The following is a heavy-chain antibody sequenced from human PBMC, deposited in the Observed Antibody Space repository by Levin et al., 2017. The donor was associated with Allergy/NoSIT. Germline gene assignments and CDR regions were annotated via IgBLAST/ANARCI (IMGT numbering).Heavy chain of an antibody. D-gene: IGHD3-10*01. V-gene: IGHV3-7*01. CDR3: ADLSYSD. CDR2: INQDETGK. Sequence: LSLTCAASGFTFSNAWMSWVRQTPGKGLEWVATINQDETGKYYVDSVKGRFTISRDNAKNSLFLQMNSLRVEDTAMYYCADLSYSDCGQGTLVTVSS. CDR1: GFTFSNAW. J-gene: IGHJ4*02.